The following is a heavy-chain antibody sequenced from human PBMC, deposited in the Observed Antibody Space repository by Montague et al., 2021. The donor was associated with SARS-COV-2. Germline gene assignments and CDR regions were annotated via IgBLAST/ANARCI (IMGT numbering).Heavy chain of an antibody. CDR2: INHGGST. CDR3: ARTELRYFDWLVPVYFDY. J-gene: IGHJ4*02. CDR1: GTSFSGYY. Sequence: SETLSLTCAVHGTSFSGYYWNWIRQPPGKGLEWIGEINHGGSTKYSPSLKSRLTISADTSKNQFSLKLTSVTAADTAVYYCARTELRYFDWLVPVYFDYWGQGTLVTVSS. D-gene: IGHD3-9*01. V-gene: IGHV4-34*01.